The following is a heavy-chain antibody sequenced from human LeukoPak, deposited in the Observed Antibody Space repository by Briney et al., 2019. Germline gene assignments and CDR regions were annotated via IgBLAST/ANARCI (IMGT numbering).Heavy chain of an antibody. Sequence: GGSVRLSCAASGFTFRHYAMSWVRQAPGKGLEWVSVISGGGGGAYYADYVKFLMTISRDNAKNTLYRQMNSLRADDTAVYYCAKDRWGGDGDLGDMDVWGRATRITVSS. D-gene: IGHD4-17*01. V-gene: IGHV3-23*01. J-gene: IGHJ6*01. CDR2: ISGGGGGA. CDR3: AKDRWGGDGDLGDMDV. CDR1: GFTFRHYA.